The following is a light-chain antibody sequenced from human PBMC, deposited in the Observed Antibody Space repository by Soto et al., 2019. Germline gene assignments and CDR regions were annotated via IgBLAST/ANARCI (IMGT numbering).Light chain of an antibody. V-gene: IGLV2-14*01. CDR3: SSYTSSSNSVV. CDR2: DVT. Sequence: QSVLTQPASVSGSPGQSITISCTGTSSDVGGYNYVSWYQQHPGKAPKLMIYDVTNRPSGVSNRFSASKSGNTASLTISGLQAEDEADYYCSSYTSSSNSVVFGGGTKVTVL. CDR1: SSDVGGYNY. J-gene: IGLJ2*01.